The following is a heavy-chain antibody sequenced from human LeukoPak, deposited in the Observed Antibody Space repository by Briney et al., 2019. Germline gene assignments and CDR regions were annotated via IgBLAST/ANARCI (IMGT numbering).Heavy chain of an antibody. Sequence: SETLSLTCAVYGGSFSGYYWSWIRQPPGKGLEWIGEINHSGSTNYNPSLKSRVTISVDTSKNQFSLKLSSVTAADTAVYYCARRMRITMIVVVILGNAFDIWGQGTMVTVSS. CDR3: ARRMRITMIVVVILGNAFDI. CDR2: INHSGST. J-gene: IGHJ3*02. V-gene: IGHV4-34*01. D-gene: IGHD3-22*01. CDR1: GGSFSGYY.